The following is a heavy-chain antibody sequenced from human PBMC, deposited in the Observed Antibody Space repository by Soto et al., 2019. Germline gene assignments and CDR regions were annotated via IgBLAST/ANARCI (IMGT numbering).Heavy chain of an antibody. V-gene: IGHV1-46*01. CDR2: INPSGGST. Sequence: ASVKVSCKASGYTFTSYYMHWVRQAPGQGLEWMGIINPSGGSTSYAQKFQGRVTMTRDTSTSTVYMELSSLRSEDTAVYYCARVGHYDFWSGYYPAYFGYWGQGTLVPVSS. CDR1: GYTFTSYY. J-gene: IGHJ4*02. CDR3: ARVGHYDFWSGYYPAYFGY. D-gene: IGHD3-3*01.